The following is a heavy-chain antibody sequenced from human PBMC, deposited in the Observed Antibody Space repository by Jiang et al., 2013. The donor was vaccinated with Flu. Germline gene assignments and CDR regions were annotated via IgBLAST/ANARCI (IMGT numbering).Heavy chain of an antibody. CDR3: AREGPYCSSTSCYRVDYGMDV. J-gene: IGHJ6*02. D-gene: IGHD2-2*02. Sequence: KGLEWIGVSIPWEHQLQPSLKSRVTISVDTSKNQFSLKLSSVTAADTAVYYCAREGPYCSSTSCYRVDYGMDVWGQGTTVTVSS. CDR2: SIPWEH. V-gene: IGHV4-61*02.